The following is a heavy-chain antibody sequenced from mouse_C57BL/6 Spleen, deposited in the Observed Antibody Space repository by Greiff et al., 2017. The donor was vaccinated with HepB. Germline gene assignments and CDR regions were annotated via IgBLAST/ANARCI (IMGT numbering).Heavy chain of an antibody. CDR2: IYPGDGDT. J-gene: IGHJ3*01. Sequence: VQLQESGPELVKPGASVKISCKASGYAFSSSWMNWVKQRPGKGLEWIGRIYPGDGDTNYNGKFKGKATLTADKSSSTAYMQLSSLTSEDSAVYFCAYGPAWFAYWGQGTLVTVSA. V-gene: IGHV1-82*01. D-gene: IGHD1-1*02. CDR1: GYAFSSSW. CDR3: AYGPAWFAY.